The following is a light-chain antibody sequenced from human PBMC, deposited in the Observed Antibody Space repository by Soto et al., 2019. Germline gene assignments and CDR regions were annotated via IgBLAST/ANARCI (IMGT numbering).Light chain of an antibody. CDR3: FVGTHGVT. CDR2: KVS. Sequence: LISQCTLCLPGGIGEPGSMSCRDIKRVVHSDARTYLSWFQQRPGQSPRRLIYKVSTRDSGVPDRFSGGGSGTDFTLRVSRVEAADVGVYYCFVGTHGVTFGQGTRLEIK. CDR1: KRVVHSDARTY. J-gene: IGKJ5*01. V-gene: IGKV2-30*02.